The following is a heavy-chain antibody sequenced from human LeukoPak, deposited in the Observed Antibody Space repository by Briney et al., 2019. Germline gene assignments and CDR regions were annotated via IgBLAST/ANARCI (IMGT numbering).Heavy chain of an antibody. D-gene: IGHD5-18*01. CDR3: ARDLRTGYPYYYYYYGMDV. Sequence: ASVKVSCKASGYTFTSYGISWVRRAPGQGLEWMGWISAYNGNTNYAQKLQGRVTMTTDTSTSTAYMELRSLRSDDTAVYYCARDLRTGYPYYYYYYGMDVWGQGTTVTVSS. V-gene: IGHV1-18*01. CDR2: ISAYNGNT. J-gene: IGHJ6*02. CDR1: GYTFTSYG.